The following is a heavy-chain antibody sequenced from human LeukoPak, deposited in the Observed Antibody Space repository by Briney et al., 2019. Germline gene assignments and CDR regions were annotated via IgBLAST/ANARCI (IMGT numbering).Heavy chain of an antibody. D-gene: IGHD3-3*01. CDR3: ARAPAGDFWSGYADGLDY. V-gene: IGHV4-59*01. Sequence: PSETLSLTCTVSGGSISSYYWSWIRQPPGKGLEWIGYIYYSGSTNYNPSLKSRVTISVDTSKNQFSLKLSSVTAADTAVYYCARAPAGDFWSGYADGLDYWGQGTLVTVSS. CDR2: IYYSGST. J-gene: IGHJ4*02. CDR1: GGSISSYY.